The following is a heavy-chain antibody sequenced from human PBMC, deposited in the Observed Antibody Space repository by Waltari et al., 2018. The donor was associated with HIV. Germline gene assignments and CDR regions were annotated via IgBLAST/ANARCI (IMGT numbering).Heavy chain of an antibody. J-gene: IGHJ6*02. CDR2: IFYSGIT. Sequence: QVQLQESGPGLVKPSETLSLTCNVSGGSISTYYWNWIRQPPGKGLEWIGNIFYSGITNYTPALKSRVTISLDTAKNQISLKLTSMSAADTAVYYFARHELSGYYKIYYYGMDVWGQGTTVTVSS. CDR1: GGSISTYY. V-gene: IGHV4-59*08. CDR3: ARHELSGYYKIYYYGMDV. D-gene: IGHD3-3*01.